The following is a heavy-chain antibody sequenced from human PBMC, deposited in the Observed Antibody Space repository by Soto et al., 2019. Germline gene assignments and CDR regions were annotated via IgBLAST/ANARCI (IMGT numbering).Heavy chain of an antibody. CDR3: AKDFSRDGYNYYFDY. CDR2: ISWDGGST. D-gene: IGHD1-1*01. J-gene: IGHJ4*02. V-gene: IGHV3-43D*04. CDR1: GFTFDDYA. Sequence: LRLSCAASGFTFDDYAMHWVRQAPGKGLEWVSLISWDGGSTYYADSVKGRFTISRDNSKNSLYLQMNSLRAEDTALYYCAKDFSRDGYNYYFDYWGQGTLVTVSS.